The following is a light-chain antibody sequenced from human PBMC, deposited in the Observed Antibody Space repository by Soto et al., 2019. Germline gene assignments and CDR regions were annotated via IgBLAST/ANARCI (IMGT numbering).Light chain of an antibody. J-gene: IGKJ1*01. CDR2: DAS. CDR3: QHYNSYGT. CDR1: QSISSW. Sequence: DIQMTQSPSTLSASVGDRVTITCRASQSISSWLAWYQQKPGKAPKLLIYDASSLESGVLSRFSGSGSGTEFTLTISSLQPDDFATYPCQHYNSYGTFGQGTKV. V-gene: IGKV1-5*01.